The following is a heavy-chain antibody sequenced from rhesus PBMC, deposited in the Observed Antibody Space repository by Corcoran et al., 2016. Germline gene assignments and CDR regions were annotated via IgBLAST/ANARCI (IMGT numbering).Heavy chain of an antibody. Sequence: QVQLQESGPGVVKPSETLSLTCAVSGYSISSGYDWSWIRQPPGKGLEWIGYIYGSSGNTNDNPSLKNRVTISKDTSKNQFSLKLSSVTAADTAVYYCARDGGSWKGYFDYWGQGVLVTVSS. CDR1: GYSISSGYD. J-gene: IGHJ4*01. CDR2: IYGSSGNT. D-gene: IGHD6-25*01. CDR3: ARDGGSWKGYFDY. V-gene: IGHV4-76*01.